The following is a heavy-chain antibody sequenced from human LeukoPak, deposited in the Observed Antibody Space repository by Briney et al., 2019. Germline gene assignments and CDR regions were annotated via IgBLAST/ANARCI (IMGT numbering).Heavy chain of an antibody. Sequence: GGSLRLSCAASGFTVSRNYMSWVRQAPGKGLEWVSVIYSGGSTYYADSVKGRFTISRDNSKNTLYLQMNSLRAEDTAVYYCARDSLGGSYYYYYGMDVWGQGTTGTVSS. CDR3: ARDSLGGSYYYYYGMDV. V-gene: IGHV3-53*01. D-gene: IGHD1-26*01. CDR2: IYSGGST. CDR1: GFTVSRNY. J-gene: IGHJ6*02.